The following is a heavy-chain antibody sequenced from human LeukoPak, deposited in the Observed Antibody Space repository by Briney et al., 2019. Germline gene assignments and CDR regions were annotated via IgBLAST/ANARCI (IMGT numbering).Heavy chain of an antibody. D-gene: IGHD2/OR15-2a*01. V-gene: IGHV3-23*01. CDR1: GFTFNSYA. J-gene: IGHJ3*01. Sequence: GGSLRLSCAASGFTFNSYAMSWVRQAPGQGLEYVSSISGSGGNAYYADSVKGRFTISRGNSKNTLYLQMNSLRAEDTAVYYCAKSSRTTYVHGAFDFWGQGTMVTVSS. CDR3: AKSSRTTYVHGAFDF. CDR2: ISGSGGNA.